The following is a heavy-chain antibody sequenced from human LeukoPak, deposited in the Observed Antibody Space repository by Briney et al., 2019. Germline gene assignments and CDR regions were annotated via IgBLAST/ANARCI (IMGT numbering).Heavy chain of an antibody. V-gene: IGHV3-66*01. CDR3: AKDDAWIRFGE. CDR2: LYTTGRT. J-gene: IGHJ4*02. Sequence: PGGSLRLSCAASKFTVSSTYMSWVRQAPGKGLEWVSVLYTTGRTEYAGSVKGRFTISRDNSKKTLYLEVSSLTGEDTAVYYCAKDDAWIRFGEWSQGTLVTVSS. CDR1: KFTVSSTY. D-gene: IGHD3-10*01.